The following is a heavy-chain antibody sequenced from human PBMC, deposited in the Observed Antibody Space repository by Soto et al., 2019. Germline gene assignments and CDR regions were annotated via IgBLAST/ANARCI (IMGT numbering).Heavy chain of an antibody. J-gene: IGHJ6*02. CDR3: AIDQDISLFLDYYYYGMDV. Sequence: ASVKVSCKASGYTFTSYGISWVRQAPGQGLEWMGWISAYNGNTNYAQKLQGRVTMTTDTSTSTAYVELRSLRSDDTAVYYCAIDQDISLFLDYYYYGMDVWGQGTTVTVSS. CDR1: GYTFTSYG. CDR2: ISAYNGNT. V-gene: IGHV1-18*01. D-gene: IGHD2-15*01.